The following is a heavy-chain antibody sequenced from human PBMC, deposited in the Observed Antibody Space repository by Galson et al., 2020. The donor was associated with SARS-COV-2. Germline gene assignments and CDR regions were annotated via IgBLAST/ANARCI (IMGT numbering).Heavy chain of an antibody. V-gene: IGHV4-39*01. CDR1: SRSIRSSSSY. D-gene: IGHD1-26*01. Sequence: QTLSLTCTVPSRSIRSSSSYWGWIGHPPGKGLEWIGSIYYSGSTYYNPSLKSRVTISVDTSKNQFTLKLSSVTAADTAVYYCASLVSGIGEYFDLWCRGTLVTVSS. CDR2: IYYSGST. J-gene: IGHJ2*01. CDR3: ASLVSGIGEYFDL.